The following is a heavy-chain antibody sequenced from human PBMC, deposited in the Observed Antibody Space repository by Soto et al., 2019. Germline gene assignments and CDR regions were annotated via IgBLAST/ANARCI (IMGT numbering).Heavy chain of an antibody. D-gene: IGHD4-17*01. CDR2: ISAYNGNT. CDR3: AREGYGDYVYAFDI. V-gene: IGHV1-18*01. CDR1: GYTFTSYG. J-gene: IGHJ3*02. Sequence: ASVKVSCKASGYTFTSYGISWVRQAPGQGLEWMGWISAYNGNTNYAQKLQGRVTMTTDSSTSTAYMELRSLRSDDTAVYYCAREGYGDYVYAFDIWGQGTMVTVSS.